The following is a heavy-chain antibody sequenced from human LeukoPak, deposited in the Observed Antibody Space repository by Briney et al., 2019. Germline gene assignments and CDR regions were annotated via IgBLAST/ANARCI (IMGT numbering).Heavy chain of an antibody. Sequence: SETLSLTCTVSGGSISSYYWSWIRQPPGKGLEWIGYIYYSGSTNYNPSLKSRVTISVDTSKNQFSLKLSSVTAADTAVYYCASAGYSYGIDYWGQGTLVTVSS. V-gene: IGHV4-59*08. D-gene: IGHD5-18*01. CDR2: IYYSGST. J-gene: IGHJ4*02. CDR3: ASAGYSYGIDY. CDR1: GGSISSYY.